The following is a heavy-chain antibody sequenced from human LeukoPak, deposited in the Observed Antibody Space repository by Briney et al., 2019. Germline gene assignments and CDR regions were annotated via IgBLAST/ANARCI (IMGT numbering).Heavy chain of an antibody. V-gene: IGHV3-48*03. CDR1: GFTFSSFE. D-gene: IGHD3-22*01. Sequence: PGGSQRLSCAASGFTFSSFEMNWVRQAPGKGLEWVSYISSSGHTIYYADSVKGRFTISRDNAKNSLYLQMNSLRGEDTAVYYCARGYDSSGSIFDYWGQGILVTVSS. CDR2: ISSSGHTI. CDR3: ARGYDSSGSIFDY. J-gene: IGHJ4*02.